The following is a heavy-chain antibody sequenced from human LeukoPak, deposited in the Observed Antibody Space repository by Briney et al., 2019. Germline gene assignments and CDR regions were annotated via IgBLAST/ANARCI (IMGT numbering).Heavy chain of an antibody. Sequence: PGGSLRLSCAASGFTVSSNYMSWVRQAPGKGLEWVSVIYSGGSTYYADSVKGRFTISRDNSKNTLYLQMNSLRGEDTAVYYCARGHRYSSGWYYFDYWGQGTLVTVSS. J-gene: IGHJ4*02. CDR3: ARGHRYSSGWYYFDY. D-gene: IGHD6-19*01. V-gene: IGHV3-66*01. CDR2: IYSGGST. CDR1: GFTVSSNY.